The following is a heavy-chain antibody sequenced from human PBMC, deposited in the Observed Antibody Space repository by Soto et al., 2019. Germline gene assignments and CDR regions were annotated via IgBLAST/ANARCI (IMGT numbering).Heavy chain of an antibody. D-gene: IGHD3-22*01. V-gene: IGHV1-46*01. CDR3: ARDYYKYYDSSGYYRSPAY. CDR1: GYTFTSYY. J-gene: IGHJ4*02. Sequence: ASVKVSCKASGYTFTSYYMHWVRQAPGQGLEWMGKINPSGGSTSYAQKFQGRVTMTRDTSTSTVYMELNSLRAEDTAVYYCARDYYKYYDSSGYYRSPAYWGQGTLVTVSS. CDR2: INPSGGST.